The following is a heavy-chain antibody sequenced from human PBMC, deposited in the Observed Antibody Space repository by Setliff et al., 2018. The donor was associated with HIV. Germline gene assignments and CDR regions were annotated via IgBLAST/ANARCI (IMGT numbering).Heavy chain of an antibody. CDR2: INPYSGGT. CDR1: GYTFTAYY. V-gene: IGHV1-2*04. J-gene: IGHJ3*02. D-gene: IGHD3-10*01. CDR3: VREVRAAYKGPLWFGQSDPRPDTFDI. Sequence: ASVKVSCKASGYTFTAYYIHWVRQAPGEGLEWMGWINPYSGGTNYAQNFQGWVTMTRDTSITTAYMELSRLTSDDTALYFCVREVRAAYKGPLWFGQSDPRPDTFDIWGQGTMVTVSS.